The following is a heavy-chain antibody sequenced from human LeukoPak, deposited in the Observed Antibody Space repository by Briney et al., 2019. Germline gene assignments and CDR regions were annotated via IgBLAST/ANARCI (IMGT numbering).Heavy chain of an antibody. V-gene: IGHV3-23*01. CDR2: ISANSGAT. D-gene: IGHD5-18*01. J-gene: IGHJ4*02. Sequence: PGGSLRLSCAVSGFSFSTYAMSWVRQAPGKGLEWVSVISANSGATYYADSVKGRFTISRDNAKNTLYLQMNNLRGEDTALYYCSKAGDTNYYRYGDYWGQGTLVTVSS. CDR1: GFSFSTYA. CDR3: SKAGDTNYYRYGDY.